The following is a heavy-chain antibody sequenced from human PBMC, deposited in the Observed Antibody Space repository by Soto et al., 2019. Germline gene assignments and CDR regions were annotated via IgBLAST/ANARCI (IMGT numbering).Heavy chain of an antibody. V-gene: IGHV4-30-4*01. D-gene: IGHD4-17*01. CDR2: IYYSGST. CDR1: GGSISSGDYY. Sequence: QVQLQESGPGLVKPSQTLSLTCTVSGGSISSGDYYWSWIRQPPGKGLEWIGYIYYSGSTYYNPSLKSRVTISVDTSKNQFSLKLSSVTAADTAVYYCAREGVVRLRPRANWFDPWGQGTLVTVSS. J-gene: IGHJ5*02. CDR3: AREGVVRLRPRANWFDP.